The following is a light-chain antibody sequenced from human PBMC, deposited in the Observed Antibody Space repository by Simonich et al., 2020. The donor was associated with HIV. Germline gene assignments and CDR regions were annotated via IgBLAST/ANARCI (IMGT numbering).Light chain of an antibody. J-gene: IGKJ5*01. V-gene: IGKV2-28*01. CDR1: QSLLHSNGYNY. CDR3: MQALQTPPA. Sequence: DIVMTQSPLSLPVTPGEPASISCRSSQSLLHSNGYNYLDWFLQKPGQSPKLLIYLGSNRASGVPDRISGRGSGTDFTLKISRVEAEDVGVYYCMQALQTPPAFGQGTRLEIK. CDR2: LGS.